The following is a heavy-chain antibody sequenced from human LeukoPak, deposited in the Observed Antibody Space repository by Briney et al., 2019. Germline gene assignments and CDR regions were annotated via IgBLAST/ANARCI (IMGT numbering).Heavy chain of an antibody. D-gene: IGHD3-10*01. J-gene: IGHJ4*02. Sequence: GASVKVSCKASGYTFTSHDIHWGRQATGQGLEWMGWMNPNSGDTGYAQKFQGRVTITRNTSMSTAYMELYSLRSEDTAVYYCATFRGFDYWGQGTLVTVSS. CDR2: MNPNSGDT. CDR1: GYTFTSHD. V-gene: IGHV1-8*03. CDR3: ATFRGFDY.